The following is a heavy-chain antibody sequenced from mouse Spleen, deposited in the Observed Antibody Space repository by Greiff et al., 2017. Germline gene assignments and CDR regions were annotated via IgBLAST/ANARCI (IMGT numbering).Heavy chain of an antibody. CDR1: GFSLTSYG. D-gene: IGHD2-1*01. CDR2: IWSDGST. J-gene: IGHJ2*01. CDR3: ARNGNYGNHFDY. Sequence: QVQLQQSGPGLVAPSQSLSITCTVSGFSLTSYGVHWVRQPPGKGLEWLVVIWSDGSTTYNSAIKSRLSISKDNSKSQVFLKMNRLQTYDTAMYYCARNGNYGNHFDYWGQGTTLTVSS. V-gene: IGHV2-6*02.